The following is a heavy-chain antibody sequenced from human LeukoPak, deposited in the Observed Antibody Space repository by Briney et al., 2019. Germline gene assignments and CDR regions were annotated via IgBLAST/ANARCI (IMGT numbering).Heavy chain of an antibody. CDR3: ARVDRIMPYSSSSYYYYGMDV. Sequence: PGGSLRLSCAASGFTFSSYWMSWVRQVPGKGLEWVANIKQDGSEKYYVDSVKGRFTISRDNAKNSLYLQMNSLRAEDTAVYYCARVDRIMPYSSSSYYYYGMDVWGQGTTVTVSS. V-gene: IGHV3-7*01. CDR1: GFTFSSYW. J-gene: IGHJ6*02. D-gene: IGHD6-6*01. CDR2: IKQDGSEK.